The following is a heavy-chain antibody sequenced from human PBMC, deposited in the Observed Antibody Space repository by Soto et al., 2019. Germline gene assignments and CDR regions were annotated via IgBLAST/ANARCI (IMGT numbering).Heavy chain of an antibody. CDR3: ARGRASGSYYLLDY. V-gene: IGHV1-8*01. J-gene: IGHJ4*02. D-gene: IGHD3-10*01. CDR1: GNTFTSYD. Sequence: ASVKVSCKASGNTFTSYDINWVRQATGHGLEWMGWINPNSGNIGYAQKFQGRVTMTRDTAIRTAYMEVSRLRSDDTAVYYCARGRASGSYYLLDYWGRGTLVTVSS. CDR2: INPNSGNI.